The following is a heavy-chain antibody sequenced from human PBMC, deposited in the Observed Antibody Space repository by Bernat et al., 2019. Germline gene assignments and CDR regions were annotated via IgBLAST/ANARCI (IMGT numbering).Heavy chain of an antibody. J-gene: IGHJ4*02. Sequence: QVQLVQSGAEVKKPGSSVKVSCKASGCTFSSYTISWVRQAPGQGLEWMGRIIPILGIANYAQKFQGRVTITADKSTSTAYMELSSLRSEDTAVYYCARGPSSSWYPWWVYWGQGTLVTVSS. CDR1: GCTFSSYT. CDR3: ARGPSSSWYPWWVY. V-gene: IGHV1-69*02. D-gene: IGHD6-13*01. CDR2: IIPILGIA.